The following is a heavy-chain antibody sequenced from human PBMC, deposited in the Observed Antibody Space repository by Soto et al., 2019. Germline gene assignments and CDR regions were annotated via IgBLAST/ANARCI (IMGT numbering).Heavy chain of an antibody. V-gene: IGHV3-23*01. D-gene: IGHD6-6*01. CDR2: ITTTGDTS. CDR3: AKVPEYRDGSSFYYFDS. Sequence: PGGSLRVSCAASGFTFSDFAMNWGRQTPGKRLEWVSIITTTGDTSYYADSVKGRFTISRDNSKNMLYLQMNNLRVDDTAIYFCAKVPEYRDGSSFYYFDSWGQGA. J-gene: IGHJ4*02. CDR1: GFTFSDFA.